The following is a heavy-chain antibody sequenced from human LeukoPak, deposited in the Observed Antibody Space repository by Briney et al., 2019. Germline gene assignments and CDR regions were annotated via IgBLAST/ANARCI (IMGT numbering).Heavy chain of an antibody. CDR2: ISGSGGST. V-gene: IGHV3-23*01. Sequence: GGSLRLSCAASGFTFSSYDMTWVRQAPGKGLEWVSAISGSGGSTYYADSVKGRFTISRDNSKNTLYLQMNSLRAEDTAVYYCAKGPWLAYPYYFDYWGQGTLVTVSS. CDR3: AKGPWLAYPYYFDY. CDR1: GFTFSSYD. J-gene: IGHJ4*02. D-gene: IGHD6-19*01.